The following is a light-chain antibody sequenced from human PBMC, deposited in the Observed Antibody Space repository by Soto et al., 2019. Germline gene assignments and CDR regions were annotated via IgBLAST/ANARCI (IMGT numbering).Light chain of an antibody. Sequence: EMVMTQSPATLSVSPGERATLSCRASQSVSSKLAWYQQKPGQAPRLLIYDTSTRATGIPARFSGSGSGTEFTLTISSLQSEDFAIYYCQQYSNWPPIPFGQGTRLAIK. J-gene: IGKJ5*01. V-gene: IGKV3-15*01. CDR2: DTS. CDR1: QSVSSK. CDR3: QQYSNWPPIP.